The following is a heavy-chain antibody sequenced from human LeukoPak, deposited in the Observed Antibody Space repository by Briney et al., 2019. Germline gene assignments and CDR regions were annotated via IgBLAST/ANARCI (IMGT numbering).Heavy chain of an antibody. CDR1: GGTFSSYA. J-gene: IGHJ6*02. CDR2: IIPIFGTA. D-gene: IGHD3-9*01. V-gene: IGHV1-69*01. Sequence: GSSVKVSCKASGGTFSSYAISWVRQAPGQGLEWMGGIIPIFGTANYAQKFQGGVTITADESTSTAYMELSSLRSEDTAVYYCAREDYDILTGYYAYYYYGMDVWGQGTTVTVSS. CDR3: AREDYDILTGYYAYYYYGMDV.